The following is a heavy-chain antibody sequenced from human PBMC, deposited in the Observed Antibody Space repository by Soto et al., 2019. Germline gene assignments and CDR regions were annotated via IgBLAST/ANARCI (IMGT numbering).Heavy chain of an antibody. J-gene: IGHJ5*02. D-gene: IGHD2-8*01. V-gene: IGHV3-23*01. Sequence: GGSLRLSCAASGFPFGTYAISWVRQAPWKGLQWVSGISGRGTTFYADSVKGRFTISRDNSKNTVHLEMNNLRAEDMAFYYCAKFRLQAYGAYYLDAWGQGTLVPVSS. CDR2: ISGRGTT. CDR3: AKFRLQAYGAYYLDA. CDR1: GFPFGTYA.